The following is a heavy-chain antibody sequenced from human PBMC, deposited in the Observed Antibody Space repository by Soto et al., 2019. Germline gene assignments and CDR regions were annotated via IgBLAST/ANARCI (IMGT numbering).Heavy chain of an antibody. CDR1: GFTFSTYW. Sequence: EVRLVESGGGLVQPGGSLRLSCAASGFTFSTYWMTWVRQAPGKGLEWVVNINQDGSEKYYVDSVEGRFTASRDNAKNSLYLQMNSLRAEDTAVYYCARGRGGAGDYWGQGTLVTVSS. CDR3: ARGRGGAGDY. V-gene: IGHV3-7*03. CDR2: INQDGSEK. D-gene: IGHD3-10*01. J-gene: IGHJ4*02.